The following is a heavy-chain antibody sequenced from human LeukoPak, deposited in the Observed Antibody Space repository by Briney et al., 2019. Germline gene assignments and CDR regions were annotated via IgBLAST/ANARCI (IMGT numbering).Heavy chain of an antibody. Sequence: ASVKGSCKASGYTFTSYDINWVRQATEQGLEWMGWMNPNSGNTGYAQKFQGRVTMTRNTSISTAYMELSSLRSEDTAVYYCARVPARARYSSGWFNWFDPWGQGTLVTVSS. CDR2: MNPNSGNT. V-gene: IGHV1-8*01. CDR1: GYTFTSYD. D-gene: IGHD6-19*01. J-gene: IGHJ5*02. CDR3: ARVPARARYSSGWFNWFDP.